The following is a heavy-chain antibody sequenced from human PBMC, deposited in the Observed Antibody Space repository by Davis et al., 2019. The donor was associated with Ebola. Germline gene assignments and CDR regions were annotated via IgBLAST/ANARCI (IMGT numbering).Heavy chain of an antibody. CDR3: SRCKYSSSCLDAFDI. D-gene: IGHD6-13*01. V-gene: IGHV1-69*08. CDR1: GGTFSSYT. CDR2: ITPILGAA. J-gene: IGHJ3*02. Sequence: AASVKVSCKASGGTFSSYTFTWVRQAPGQGLEWMGRITPILGAANYAQKFQGRVPITADKSTSTAYMEVSSLRSEDTAVYYCSRCKYSSSCLDAFDIWGQGTMVTVSS.